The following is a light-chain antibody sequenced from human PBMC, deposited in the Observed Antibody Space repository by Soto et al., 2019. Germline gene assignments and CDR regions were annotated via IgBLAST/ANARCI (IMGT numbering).Light chain of an antibody. Sequence: QAVVTQPPSASGTPGQRVTISCSGSSSNIGSKTVNWYQQLPGTAPKLLIYSNNQRPSGVPDRFSGSKSGTSASLAISGLQSEDEADYYCAAWDDSLNGVVFGGGTRSPS. CDR3: AAWDDSLNGVV. CDR1: SSNIGSKT. J-gene: IGLJ2*01. V-gene: IGLV1-44*01. CDR2: SNN.